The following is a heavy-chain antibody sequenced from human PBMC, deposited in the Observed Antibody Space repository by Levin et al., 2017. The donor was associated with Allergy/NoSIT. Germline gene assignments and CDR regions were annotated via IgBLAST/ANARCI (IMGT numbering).Heavy chain of an antibody. Sequence: GASVKVSCAASGFTFSRRWMHWVRQAPGKGLEWVSQINNDGSSTNYADSVKGRFTISRDNARNTLFLQISNLRAEDTAVYYCARGDCSATSCLGYWGQGTLVTVSS. J-gene: IGHJ4*02. CDR3: ARGDCSATSCLGY. V-gene: IGHV3-74*01. CDR2: INNDGSST. D-gene: IGHD2-2*01. CDR1: GFTFSRRW.